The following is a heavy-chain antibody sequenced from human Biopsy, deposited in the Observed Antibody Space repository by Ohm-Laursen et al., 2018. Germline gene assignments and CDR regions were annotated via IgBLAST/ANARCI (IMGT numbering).Heavy chain of an antibody. V-gene: IGHV2-70*11. D-gene: IGHD6-13*01. Sequence: TQTLTLTRSFSGFSLSARGMCVSWIRQAPGKALEWLARVDWDDYKDYSASLQTKLSISKDTSNDQVVLTVNSVDPADTATYYCARTPILIVSAGLVYRHRRHLQGMDVWGQGIAVTVS. CDR3: ARTPILIVSAGLVYRHRRHLQGMDV. J-gene: IGHJ6*02. CDR2: VDWDDYK. CDR1: GFSLSARGMC.